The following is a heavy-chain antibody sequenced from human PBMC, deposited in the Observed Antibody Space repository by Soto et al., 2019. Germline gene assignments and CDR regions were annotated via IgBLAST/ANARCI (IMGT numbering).Heavy chain of an antibody. Sequence: PSETLSLTCTVSGGSISSYYWSWIRQPPGKGLEWIGYIYYSGSTNYNPSLKSRVTISVDTSKNQFSLKLSSVTAADTAVYYCARGADTAMADDAFDIWGQGTMVTVSS. CDR1: GGSISSYY. CDR2: IYYSGST. D-gene: IGHD5-18*01. J-gene: IGHJ3*02. V-gene: IGHV4-59*01. CDR3: ARGADTAMADDAFDI.